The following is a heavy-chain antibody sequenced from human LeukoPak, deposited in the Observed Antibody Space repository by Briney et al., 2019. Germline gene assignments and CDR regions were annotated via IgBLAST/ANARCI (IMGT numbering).Heavy chain of an antibody. CDR2: IKSTYDGGTT. D-gene: IGHD6-19*01. Sequence: GGSVRLSCATSGFTFSNAWMNWVRQAPGKGLEWVGRIKSTYDGGTTDYAAPVKGRFTISREDSESTLFLQMNSLKIEDTAVYYCTTSSYSSGLHYYYYYYMDVWGKRDPGNVSS. J-gene: IGHJ6*03. CDR3: TTSSYSSGLHYYYYYYMDV. V-gene: IGHV3-15*01. CDR1: GFTFSNAW.